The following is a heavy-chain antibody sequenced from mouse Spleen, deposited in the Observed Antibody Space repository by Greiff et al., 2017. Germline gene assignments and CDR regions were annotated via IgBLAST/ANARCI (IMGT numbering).Heavy chain of an antibody. CDR1: GYTFTSYT. V-gene: IGHV1-4*01. J-gene: IGHJ4*01. Sequence: QVQLQQSGAELARPGASVKMSCKASGYTFTSYTMHWVKQRPGQGLEWIGYINPSSGYTKYNQKFKDKATLTADKSSSTAYMQLSSLTSEDSAVYYCARSDLLWYAMDYWGQGTSVTVSS. CDR2: INPSSGYT. D-gene: IGHD2-1*01. CDR3: ARSDLLWYAMDY.